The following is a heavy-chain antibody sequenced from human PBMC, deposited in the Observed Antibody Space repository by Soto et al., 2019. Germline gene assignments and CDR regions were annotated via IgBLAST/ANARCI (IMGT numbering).Heavy chain of an antibody. V-gene: IGHV4-39*01. Sequence: SLTRHVWGGSISSSHQYWAWIRQPPGKGLEWIGSIYYSGSTYYNPSLKSRVTISVDTSKNQFSLKLSSVTAADTALYYCARHGSGETYYYYYGMDVWGQGTTVT. CDR1: GGSISSSHQY. D-gene: IGHD2-21*01. CDR3: ARHGSGETYYYYYGMDV. J-gene: IGHJ6*02. CDR2: IYYSGST.